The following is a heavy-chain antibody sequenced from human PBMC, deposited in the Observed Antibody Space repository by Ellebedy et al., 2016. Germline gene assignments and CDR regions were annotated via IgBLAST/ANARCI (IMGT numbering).Heavy chain of an antibody. CDR1: GYTFTSYY. Sequence: ASVKVSCXASGYTFTSYYMHWVRQAPGQGLEWMGWMNPNSGNTGYAQKFQGRVTMTRNTSISTAYMELSSLRSEDTAVYYCAEATIDAFDIWGQGTMVTVSS. CDR2: MNPNSGNT. D-gene: IGHD5-12*01. V-gene: IGHV1-8*02. J-gene: IGHJ3*02. CDR3: AEATIDAFDI.